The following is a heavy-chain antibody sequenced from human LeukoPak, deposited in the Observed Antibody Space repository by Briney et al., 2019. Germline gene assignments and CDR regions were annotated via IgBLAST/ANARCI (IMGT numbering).Heavy chain of an antibody. CDR3: ARAGYGSGSYDY. J-gene: IGHJ4*02. CDR2: IYYSGST. Sequence: PSETLSLTFTVSGGSISSYYWSWIRQPPGKGLEWIGYIYYSGSTNYNPSLKSRVTISVDTSKNQFSLKLSSVTAADTAVYYCARAGYGSGSYDYWGQGTLVTVSS. CDR1: GGSISSYY. V-gene: IGHV4-59*01. D-gene: IGHD3-10*01.